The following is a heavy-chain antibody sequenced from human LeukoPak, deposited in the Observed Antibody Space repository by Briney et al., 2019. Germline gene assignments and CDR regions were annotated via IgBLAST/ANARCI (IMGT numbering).Heavy chain of an antibody. Sequence: ASVKVSCKASGYTFTGYYMHWVRQAPRQGLEWMGWINPNSGGTNYAQKFQGRVTMTRDTSISTAYMELSRLRSDDTAVYYCARGGPLGYCSSTSCYTSFDYWGQGTLVTVSS. CDR1: GYTFTGYY. CDR2: INPNSGGT. J-gene: IGHJ4*02. V-gene: IGHV1-2*02. D-gene: IGHD2-2*02. CDR3: ARGGPLGYCSSTSCYTSFDY.